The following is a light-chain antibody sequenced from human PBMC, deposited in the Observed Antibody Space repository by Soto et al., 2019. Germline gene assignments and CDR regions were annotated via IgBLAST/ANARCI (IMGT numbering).Light chain of an antibody. J-gene: IGKJ4*01. CDR1: QSVGTY. CDR2: DAS. Sequence: EIVLTQAPATLSFSPGERDTLSCRASQSVGTYLHWYQQRPGQAPRLLIYDASNRATGIPVRFSGSVSGTDFILSFICLAPEDFAVYYCQHRXNWPTFGGGTKVDI. CDR3: QHRXNWPT. V-gene: IGKV3-11*01.